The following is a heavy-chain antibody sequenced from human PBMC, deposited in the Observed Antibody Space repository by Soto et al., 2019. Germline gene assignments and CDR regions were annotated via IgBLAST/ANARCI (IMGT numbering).Heavy chain of an antibody. D-gene: IGHD2-2*01. Sequence: GGSLRLSCAASGFTFTDYAIRWVRQASGKGLEWVGRIRSKAKNYATAYATSVEGRFTISRDDSKNMAYLQMNSLKTEDTAVYYCPRLADIVIKPADPWGQGTLVTVTS. CDR3: PRLADIVIKPADP. V-gene: IGHV3-73*01. CDR2: IRSKAKNYAT. CDR1: GFTFTDYA. J-gene: IGHJ5*02.